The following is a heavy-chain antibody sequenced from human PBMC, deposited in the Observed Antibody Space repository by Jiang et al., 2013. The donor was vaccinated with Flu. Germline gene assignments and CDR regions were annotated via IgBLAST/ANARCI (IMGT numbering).Heavy chain of an antibody. Sequence: PGLVKPSETLSLTCTVSGGSISSSSYYWGWIRQPPGKGLEWIGSIYYSGSTYYNPSLKSRVTISVDTSKNQFSLKLSSVTAADTAVYYCAGQYSSGWYVGYWGQGTLVTVSS. CDR3: AGQYSSGWYVGY. J-gene: IGHJ4*02. V-gene: IGHV4-39*01. CDR1: GGSISSSSYY. CDR2: IYYSGST. D-gene: IGHD6-19*01.